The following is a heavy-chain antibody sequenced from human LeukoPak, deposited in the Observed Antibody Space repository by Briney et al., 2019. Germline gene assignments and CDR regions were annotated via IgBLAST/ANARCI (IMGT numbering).Heavy chain of an antibody. CDR3: AKGFYYYGSGSYDY. Sequence: GGSLRLSCAASGFTFSSYAMSWVRQAPGKGLEWVSAISGSGGSTYYADSVKGRFTISRDNSKNTLYLRVNSLRAEDTAVYYCAKGFYYYGSGSYDYWGQGTLVTVSS. CDR2: ISGSGGST. D-gene: IGHD3-10*01. CDR1: GFTFSSYA. J-gene: IGHJ4*02. V-gene: IGHV3-23*01.